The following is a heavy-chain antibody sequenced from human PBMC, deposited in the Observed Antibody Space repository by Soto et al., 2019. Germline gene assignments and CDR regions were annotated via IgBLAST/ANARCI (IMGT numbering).Heavy chain of an antibody. J-gene: IGHJ6*03. V-gene: IGHV4-34*01. CDR1: GGSFSGYY. CDR2: INHSGST. D-gene: IGHD3-10*01. CDR3: ASLDYYGSGSYYRDYYYYYMDV. Sequence: SETLSLTCAVYGGSFSGYYWSWIRQPPGKGLEWIGEINHSGSTNYNPSLKSRVTISVDTSKNQFSLKLSSVTAADTAVYYCASLDYYGSGSYYRDYYYYYMDVWGKGTTVTVSS.